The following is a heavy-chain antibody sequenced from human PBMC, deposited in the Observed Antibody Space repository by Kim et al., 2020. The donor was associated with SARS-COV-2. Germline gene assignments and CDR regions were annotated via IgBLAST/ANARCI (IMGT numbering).Heavy chain of an antibody. CDR2: I. V-gene: IGHV3-9*01. D-gene: IGHD6-6*01. CDR3: AKAKAARQFDY. Sequence: IGYAESVKGRFTISRDNAKDSLYLQMNSLRAEDTALYYCAKAKAARQFDYWGQGTLVTVSS. J-gene: IGHJ4*02.